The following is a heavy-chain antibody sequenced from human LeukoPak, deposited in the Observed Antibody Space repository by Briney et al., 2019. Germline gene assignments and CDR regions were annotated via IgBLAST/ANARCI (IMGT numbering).Heavy chain of an antibody. CDR3: ARPQPYYYDTSGQITGFDY. CDR2: IYYSGST. J-gene: IGHJ4*02. Sequence: SETLSLTCTVSGGSISSSSYYWGWIRQPPGKGLEWIGSIYYSGSTYYNPSLKSRVTISVDTSKNQFSLKLSSVTAADMAVYYCARPQPYYYDTSGQITGFDYWGQGTLVTVSS. CDR1: GGSISSSSYY. V-gene: IGHV4-39*01. D-gene: IGHD3-22*01.